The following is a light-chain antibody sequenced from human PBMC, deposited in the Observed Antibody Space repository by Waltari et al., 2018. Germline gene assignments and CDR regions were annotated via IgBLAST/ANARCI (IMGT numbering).Light chain of an antibody. Sequence: DIVMTQSPLSLPVTPGETASISCRSSQTLLHSNGYNYLDWLLQKPGQSPQLLIYLGSNRASGAPDRFSGSGSGTNFTLKISRVEAEDIGVYYCMQPLQTPITFGQGTRLEIK. J-gene: IGKJ5*01. CDR1: QTLLHSNGYNY. V-gene: IGKV2-28*01. CDR3: MQPLQTPIT. CDR2: LGS.